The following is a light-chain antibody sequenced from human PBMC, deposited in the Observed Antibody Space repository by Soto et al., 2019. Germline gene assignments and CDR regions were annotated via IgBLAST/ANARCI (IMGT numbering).Light chain of an antibody. Sequence: EIVLTQSPCTLSLSPGERATLSCRASQSVSSHLAWYQQKPAQAPRLLIYGASTRATGIPARFSGSESGTEFTLTISSLQSEDFALYYCQQYSYWPHTFGQGTRLEIK. CDR2: GAS. CDR1: QSVSSH. V-gene: IGKV3D-15*01. J-gene: IGKJ5*01. CDR3: QQYSYWPHT.